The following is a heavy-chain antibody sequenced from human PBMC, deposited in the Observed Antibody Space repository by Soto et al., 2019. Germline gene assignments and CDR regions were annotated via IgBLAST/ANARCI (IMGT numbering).Heavy chain of an antibody. D-gene: IGHD3-22*01. V-gene: IGHV3-33*01. CDR1: GFTFSSYG. Sequence: QVQLVESGGGVVQPGRSLRLSCAASGFTFSSYGMHWVRQAPGKGLEWVAVIWYDGSNKYYADSVKGRFTISRDNSKNALYLQMNSLRAEVTAVYYCARGHDSSGSHDAFDIWGQGTMVTVSS. J-gene: IGHJ3*02. CDR2: IWYDGSNK. CDR3: ARGHDSSGSHDAFDI.